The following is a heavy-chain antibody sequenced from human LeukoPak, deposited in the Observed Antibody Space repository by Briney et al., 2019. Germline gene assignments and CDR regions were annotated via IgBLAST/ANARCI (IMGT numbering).Heavy chain of an antibody. D-gene: IGHD6-19*01. CDR2: IYYSGST. CDR3: ARHALAVAGNFDY. CDR1: GGSISSYY. V-gene: IGHV4-59*08. Sequence: PSETLSLTCTVSGGSISSYYWSWIRQPPGKGLEWIGYIYYSGSTNYNPSLKSRVTISADTSKNQFSLKLSSVTAADTAVYYCARHALAVAGNFDYWGQGTLVTVSS. J-gene: IGHJ4*02.